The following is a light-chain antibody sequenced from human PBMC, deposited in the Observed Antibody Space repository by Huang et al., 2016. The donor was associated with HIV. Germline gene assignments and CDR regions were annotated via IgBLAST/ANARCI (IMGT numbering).Light chain of an antibody. Sequence: DIQMTQSPPSLSASVGDRVTFTCRANQTISKSLNWYQQKPGRAPKLLIYTASTLESGVPARFSGSGAGSRFTLNITNLQPEDFATYYCQQSFSVPRKFG. CDR2: TAS. V-gene: IGKV1-39*01. CDR1: QTISKS. J-gene: IGKJ1*01. CDR3: QQSFSVPRK.